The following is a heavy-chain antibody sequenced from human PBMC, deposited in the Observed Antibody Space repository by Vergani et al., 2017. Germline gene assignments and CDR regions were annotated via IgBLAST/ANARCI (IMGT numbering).Heavy chain of an antibody. J-gene: IGHJ4*02. CDR2: INPSGGGA. Sequence: QVQLVQSGAAVRKPGASAKVSCKASGYIFSSYYMSWVRQAPGQGLAWVGIINPSGGGASYAQKFQGRVTMTRDTSTNTFYMELSSLRSDDTAVYYCTRGSSSDYLGQGTLVTVSS. D-gene: IGHD6-6*01. CDR3: TRGSSSDY. V-gene: IGHV1-46*03. CDR1: GYIFSSYY.